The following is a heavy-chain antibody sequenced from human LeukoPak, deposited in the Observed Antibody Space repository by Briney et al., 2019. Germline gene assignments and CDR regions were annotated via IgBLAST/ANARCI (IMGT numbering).Heavy chain of an antibody. CDR1: GGTFSSYA. J-gene: IGHJ4*02. D-gene: IGHD4-17*01. Sequence: SVKVSCKASGGTFSSYAISWVRQAPGQGLEWMGGIIPIFGTANYAQKFQGRVTITADKSTSTAYMELSSLRSEDTAVYYCARSLSVTTRSYYFDYWGQGTLVTVSS. CDR3: ARSLSVTTRSYYFDY. V-gene: IGHV1-69*06. CDR2: IIPIFGTA.